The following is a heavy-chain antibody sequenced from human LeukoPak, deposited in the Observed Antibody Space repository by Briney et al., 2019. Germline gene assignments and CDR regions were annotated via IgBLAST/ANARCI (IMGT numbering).Heavy chain of an antibody. CDR2: TWYDGSNK. J-gene: IGHJ5*02. CDR1: GFTFSGYG. Sequence: PGGSLRLSCAASGFTFSGYGMQWVRQAPGKGLEWVALTWYDGSNKYYADSVKGRFTISRDNSKKTLYLQMNSLRAEDTAVYYCARGNTYYYDSSGYYEIGGNWFDPWGQGTLVTVSS. V-gene: IGHV3-30*02. D-gene: IGHD3-22*01. CDR3: ARGNTYYYDSSGYYEIGGNWFDP.